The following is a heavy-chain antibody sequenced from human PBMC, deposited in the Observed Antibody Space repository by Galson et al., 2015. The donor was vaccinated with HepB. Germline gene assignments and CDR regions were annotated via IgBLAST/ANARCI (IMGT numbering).Heavy chain of an antibody. D-gene: IGHD6-13*01. V-gene: IGHV3-30-3*01. CDR1: GFTFSSYA. CDR3: ARDPRPIAAAGTYYYYYYYTDV. J-gene: IGHJ6*03. CDR2: ISYDGSNK. Sequence: SLRLSCAASGFTFSSYAMHWVRQASGKGLEWVAVISYDGSNKYYADSVKGRFTISRDNSKNTLYLQMNSLRAEDTAVYYCARDPRPIAAAGTYYYYYYYTDVWGKGTTVTVSS.